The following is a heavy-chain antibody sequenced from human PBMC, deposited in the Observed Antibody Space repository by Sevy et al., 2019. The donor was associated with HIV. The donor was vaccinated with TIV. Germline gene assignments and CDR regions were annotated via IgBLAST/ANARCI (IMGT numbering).Heavy chain of an antibody. Sequence: GESLKISCAVSGFSFDSYGMTWVRQAPGKGLEWVSAISGSGTRTYYADSVKGRFIISRDNSKNTLDLQMNGLRAEDKAIFFGGEGGGGHYDPDEIAYYFYYYNMDVWGKGTTVTVSS. CDR1: GFSFDSYG. J-gene: IGHJ6*03. V-gene: IGHV3-23*01. CDR2: ISGSGTRT. D-gene: IGHD3-22*01. CDR3: GEGGGGHYDPDEIAYYFYYYNMDV.